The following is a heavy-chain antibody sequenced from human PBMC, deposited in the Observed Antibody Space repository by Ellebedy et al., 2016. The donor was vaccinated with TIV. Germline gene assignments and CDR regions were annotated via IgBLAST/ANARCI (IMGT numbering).Heavy chain of an antibody. Sequence: AASVKVSCKASGFTFTSSAVQWVRQARGQRLEWIGWIVVGSGNTNYAQKFQERVTITRDMSTSTAYMELSSLRSEDTAVYYCAVLGATYSADYWGQGTLVTVSS. J-gene: IGHJ4*02. D-gene: IGHD1-26*01. CDR1: GFTFTSSA. CDR3: AVLGATYSADY. CDR2: IVVGSGNT. V-gene: IGHV1-58*01.